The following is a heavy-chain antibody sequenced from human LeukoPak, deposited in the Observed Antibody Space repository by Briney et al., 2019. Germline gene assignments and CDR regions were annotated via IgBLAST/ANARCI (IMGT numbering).Heavy chain of an antibody. D-gene: IGHD3-22*01. V-gene: IGHV4-34*01. J-gene: IGHJ5*02. Sequence: SETLSLTCAVYGWSFSGYYWSWILEPPGKGLEWIGEINHSGSTNYHPSLKSRVTISVDTSKNQFSLKLSSVTAADTAVYYCARDTSGQQTNWFDPWGQGTLVTVSS. CDR2: INHSGST. CDR1: GWSFSGYY. CDR3: ARDTSGQQTNWFDP.